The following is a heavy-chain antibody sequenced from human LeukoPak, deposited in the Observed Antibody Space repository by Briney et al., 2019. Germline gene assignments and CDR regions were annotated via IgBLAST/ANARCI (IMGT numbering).Heavy chain of an antibody. Sequence: KSSETLSLTCTVSGGSISGHYWSWIRQPPGKRLEWVGESNDSGGTNYNPSLKSRVTISADKSKNQVSLRLTSVTAADTAVYYCARLSVIVGAALEYYYYYMDVWGQGTTVTVSS. D-gene: IGHD1-26*01. CDR1: GGSISGHY. CDR3: ARLSVIVGAALEYYYYYMDV. CDR2: SNDSGGT. V-gene: IGHV4-34*01. J-gene: IGHJ6*03.